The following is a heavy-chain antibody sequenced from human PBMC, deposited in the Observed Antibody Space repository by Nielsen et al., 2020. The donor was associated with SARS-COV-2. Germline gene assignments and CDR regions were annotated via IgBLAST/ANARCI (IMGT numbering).Heavy chain of an antibody. V-gene: IGHV3-11*04. CDR1: GFTISYDY. CDR2: ISSSGSTI. Sequence: GGSLRLSCAASGFTISYDYRNGVRQAPGKGLEWVSYISSSGSTIYYADSVKGRFTISRDNSKNTLYLQMNSLRAEDTAVYYCAKDLPRGYSYGWVYYYYGMDVWGQGTTVTVSS. CDR3: AKDLPRGYSYGWVYYYYGMDV. J-gene: IGHJ6*02. D-gene: IGHD5-18*01.